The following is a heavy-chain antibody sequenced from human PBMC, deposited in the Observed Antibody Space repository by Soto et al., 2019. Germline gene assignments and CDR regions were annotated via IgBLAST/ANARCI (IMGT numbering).Heavy chain of an antibody. CDR2: ISGSGGST. V-gene: IGHV3-23*01. CDR1: GFTFSSYA. D-gene: IGHD6-13*01. J-gene: IGHJ4*02. Sequence: GGSLRLSCAASGFTFSSYAMSWVRQAPGKGLEWVSAISGSGGSTYYAGSVKGRFTISRDNSKNTLYLQMNSLRAEDTAVYYCAKAGNAAPRPSNNDYWGQGTLVTVSS. CDR3: AKAGNAAPRPSNNDY.